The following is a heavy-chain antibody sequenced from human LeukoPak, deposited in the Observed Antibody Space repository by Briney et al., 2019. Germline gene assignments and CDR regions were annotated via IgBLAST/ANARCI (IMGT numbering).Heavy chain of an antibody. CDR1: GGSISSHY. V-gene: IGHV4-4*07. J-gene: IGHJ4*02. CDR2: ISPSGST. CDR3: ARDSHRGSGWYGFFDY. Sequence: SETLSLTCTVSGGSISSHYWSWIRQPAGKGLEWIGRISPSGSTNYNPSLKSRVTMSVDTSKNQFSLRLSSVTAADTAVYYCARDSHRGSGWYGFFDYWGQRTLVTVSS. D-gene: IGHD6-19*01.